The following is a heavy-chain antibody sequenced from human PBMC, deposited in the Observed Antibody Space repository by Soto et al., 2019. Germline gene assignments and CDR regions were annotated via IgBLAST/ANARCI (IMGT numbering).Heavy chain of an antibody. Sequence: EVQLLESGGGLVQPGGSLRLSCAASGFTFSSYAMSWVRQAPGKGLEWVSAISGSGGSTYYEDSVKGRFTISRDNSKNTLYLQMNSLRAEDTAVYYCAKGLGYCTNGVCYTGVFDYWGQGTLVPVSS. V-gene: IGHV3-23*01. CDR3: AKGLGYCTNGVCYTGVFDY. CDR2: ISGSGGST. CDR1: GFTFSSYA. D-gene: IGHD2-8*01. J-gene: IGHJ4*02.